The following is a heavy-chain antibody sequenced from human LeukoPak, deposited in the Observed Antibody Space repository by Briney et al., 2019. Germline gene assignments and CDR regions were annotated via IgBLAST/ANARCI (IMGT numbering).Heavy chain of an antibody. CDR1: GFPLSNYS. CDR2: ISSSSSYM. Sequence: GGSLRLSCAASGFPLSNYSMNWVRQAPAKGLEWVSSISSSSSYMYYADSVKGRFTVSRDNAKNSLYLQMNSLRAEDTAVYYCARGYDCSSTSCYSGFDYWGQGTLVTVSS. D-gene: IGHD2-2*01. CDR3: ARGYDCSSTSCYSGFDY. J-gene: IGHJ4*02. V-gene: IGHV3-21*01.